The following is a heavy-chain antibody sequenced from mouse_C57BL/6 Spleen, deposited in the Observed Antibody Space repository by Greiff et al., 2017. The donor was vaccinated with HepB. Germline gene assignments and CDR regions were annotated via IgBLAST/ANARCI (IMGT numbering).Heavy chain of an antibody. CDR2: ISSGSSTI. V-gene: IGHV5-17*01. J-gene: IGHJ3*01. CDR1: GFTFSDYG. D-gene: IGHD2-1*01. Sequence: EVMLVESGGGLVKPGGSLKLSCAASGFTFSDYGMHWVRQAPEKGLEWVAYISSGSSTIYYADTVKGRFTISRDNAKNTLFLQMTSLRSEDTAMYYCASIYYGNYVGAYWGQGTLVTVSA. CDR3: ASIYYGNYVGAY.